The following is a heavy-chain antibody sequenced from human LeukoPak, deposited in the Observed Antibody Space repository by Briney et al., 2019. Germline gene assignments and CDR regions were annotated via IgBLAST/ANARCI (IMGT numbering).Heavy chain of an antibody. J-gene: IGHJ6*03. CDR2: ISSSSSYI. CDR1: GFIFSTYS. CDR3: ARAGKGRDTAVAGTYYYYYYMDV. Sequence: GGSLRLSCAASGFIFSTYSMNWVRQAPGKGLEWVSSISSSSSYIYYADSVKGRFTISRDNAKNSLYLQMHSLRAEDTAVYYCARAGKGRDTAVAGTYYYYYYMDVWGKGTTVTVSS. D-gene: IGHD6-19*01. V-gene: IGHV3-21*01.